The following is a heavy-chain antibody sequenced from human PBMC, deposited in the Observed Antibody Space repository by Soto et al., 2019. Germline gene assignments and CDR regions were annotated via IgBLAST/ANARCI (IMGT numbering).Heavy chain of an antibody. J-gene: IGHJ6*02. CDR3: AGGGYCSSTSCFHLYYYYGMDV. V-gene: IGHV1-3*01. D-gene: IGHD2-2*01. CDR1: GYTFTSYA. CDR2: INAGNGKT. Sequence: ASVKVSCKASGYTFTSYAMHWVRQAPGQRLEWMGWINAGNGKTKYSQKFQGRVNITRDTSASTAYMELSSLRYEDTAVYYCAGGGYCSSTSCFHLYYYYGMDVWGQGTTVTVSS.